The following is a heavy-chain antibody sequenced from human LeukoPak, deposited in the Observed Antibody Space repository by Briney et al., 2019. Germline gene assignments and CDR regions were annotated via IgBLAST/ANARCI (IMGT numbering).Heavy chain of an antibody. J-gene: IGHJ4*02. V-gene: IGHV4-34*01. Sequence: SETLSLTCAVYGGSFSGYYWSWIRQPPGKGLEWIGEINHSGSTNYNPSLKSRVTISVDTSKNQFSLKLSSVTAADTAVYYCARLGYCSGGSCYGGGWGQGTLVTVSS. CDR1: GGSFSGYY. CDR2: INHSGST. D-gene: IGHD2-15*01. CDR3: ARLGYCSGGSCYGGG.